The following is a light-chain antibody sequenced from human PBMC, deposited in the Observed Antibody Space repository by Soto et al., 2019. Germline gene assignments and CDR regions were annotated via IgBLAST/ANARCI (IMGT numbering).Light chain of an antibody. J-gene: IGKJ1*01. V-gene: IGKV1-5*03. CDR1: QYISGW. CDR2: RAS. CDR3: QKYNSYPGT. Sequence: DIQMTQSPSTLSASVGDRVTITCRASQYISGWLAWYQQNPGRAPKLLIQRASSLESGVPSRFSGVGTGTEFTLTIRSLQPGVFASYYCQKYNSYPGTFGQRTGVEIK.